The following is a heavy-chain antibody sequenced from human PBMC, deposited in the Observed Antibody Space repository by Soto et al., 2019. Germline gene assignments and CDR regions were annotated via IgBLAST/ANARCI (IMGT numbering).Heavy chain of an antibody. V-gene: IGHV4-34*01. J-gene: IGHJ4*02. CDR3: ASRTLVRGYY. CDR1: GGSFSGYY. Sequence: QVQLQQWGAGLLKPSETLSLTCAVYGGSFSGYYWSWIRQPPGKGLEWIGEINHSGSTNYNPSLKRRVTISVDTSKNQFSLKLSSVTAADTAVYYCASRTLVRGYYWGQGTLVTVSS. CDR2: INHSGST. D-gene: IGHD6-6*01.